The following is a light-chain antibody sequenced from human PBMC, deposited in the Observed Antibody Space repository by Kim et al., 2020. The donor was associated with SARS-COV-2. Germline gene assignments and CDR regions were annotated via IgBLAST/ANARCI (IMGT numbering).Light chain of an antibody. J-gene: IGLJ2*01. Sequence: QPVLTQSPSASASLGASVKLTCTLSIGHSSYAIACHQQQPEKGPRYLMKLNSDGSHSKGDGIPDRFSGSSSGAERYLTISSLQSEVEADYYCQTWVTGIVVFGGGTQL. CDR2: LNSDGSH. CDR3: QTWVTGIVV. V-gene: IGLV4-69*01. CDR1: IGHSSYA.